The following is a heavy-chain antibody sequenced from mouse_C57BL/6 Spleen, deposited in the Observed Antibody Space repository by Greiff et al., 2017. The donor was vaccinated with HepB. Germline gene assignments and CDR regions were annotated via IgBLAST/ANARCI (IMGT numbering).Heavy chain of an antibody. CDR2: IDPSDSYT. V-gene: IGHV1-50*01. Sequence: QVQLQQPGAELVKPGASVKLSCKASGYTFTSYWMQWVKQRPGQGLEWIGEIDPSDSYTNYNQKFKGKATLTVDTSSSTAYMQLSSLTSEDSAVYYCARMDYGTPFAYWGQGTLVTVSA. CDR3: ARMDYGTPFAY. D-gene: IGHD1-1*01. CDR1: GYTFTSYW. J-gene: IGHJ3*01.